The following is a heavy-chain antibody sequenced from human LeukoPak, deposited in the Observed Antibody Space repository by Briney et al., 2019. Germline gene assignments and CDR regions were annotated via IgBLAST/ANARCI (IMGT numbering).Heavy chain of an antibody. J-gene: IGHJ4*02. Sequence: SETLSLTCTVSGGSISSYYWSWIRQPPGRGLEWIGYIYYSGSTNYNPSLKSRVTISVDTSKNQLSLKLSSVTAADTAEYYCARHWETSSWYVDYWGQGTLVTVSS. CDR1: GGSISSYY. D-gene: IGHD6-13*01. V-gene: IGHV4-59*08. CDR2: IYYSGST. CDR3: ARHWETSSWYVDY.